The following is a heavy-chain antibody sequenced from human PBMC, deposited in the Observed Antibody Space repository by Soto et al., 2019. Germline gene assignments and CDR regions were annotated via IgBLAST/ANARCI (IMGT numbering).Heavy chain of an antibody. V-gene: IGHV1-3*01. J-gene: IGHJ4*02. CDR2: INAGNGNT. CDR3: ARERNTYYDILTGYYLRYYFDY. CDR1: GYTFTSYA. Sequence: ASVKVSCKASGYTFTSYAMHWVRQAPGQRLEWMGWINAGNGNTNYAQKFQGWVTMTRDTSISTAYMELSRLRSDDTAVYYCARERNTYYDILTGYYLRYYFDYWGQGTLVTVSS. D-gene: IGHD3-9*01.